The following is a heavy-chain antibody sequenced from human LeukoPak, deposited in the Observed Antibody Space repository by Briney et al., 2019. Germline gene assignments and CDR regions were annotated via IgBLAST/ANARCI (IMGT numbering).Heavy chain of an antibody. D-gene: IGHD3-10*01. CDR1: GGSISSSSYY. V-gene: IGHV4-39*07. CDR2: IYYSGST. CDR3: ARSPYYYGSGSYPDY. J-gene: IGHJ4*02. Sequence: SETLSLTCTVSGGSISSSSYYWGWIRQPPGKGLEWIGSIYYSGSTYYNPSLKSRVTISVDTSKNQFSLKLSSVTAADTAVYYCARSPYYYGSGSYPDYWGQGTLVTVSS.